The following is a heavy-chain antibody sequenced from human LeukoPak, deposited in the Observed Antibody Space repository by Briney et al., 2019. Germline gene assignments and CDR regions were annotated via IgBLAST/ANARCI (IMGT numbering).Heavy chain of an antibody. CDR2: MNPNSGNT. V-gene: IGHV1-8*01. Sequence: ASVKVSCKASGYTFASYDINWVRQATGQGLGWMGWMNPNSGNTGYAQKFQGRVTMTRNTSISTAYMELSSLRSEDTAVYYCARSITIFGVAGTHYYYGMDVWGQGTTVTVSS. CDR1: GYTFASYD. CDR3: ARSITIFGVAGTHYYYGMDV. D-gene: IGHD3-3*01. J-gene: IGHJ6*02.